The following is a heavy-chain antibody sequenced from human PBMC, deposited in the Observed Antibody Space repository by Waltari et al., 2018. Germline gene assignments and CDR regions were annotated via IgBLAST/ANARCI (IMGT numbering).Heavy chain of an antibody. J-gene: IGHJ5*02. V-gene: IGHV1-8*03. CDR2: MNPNRGNT. CDR3: ARGLGQLGGYWFDP. D-gene: IGHD6-6*01. CDR1: GYTFTSYD. Sequence: QVQLVQSGAEVKKPGASVKVSCKASGYTFTSYDINWVRQATGQGLEWMGWMNPNRGNTGYAQKFQGRVTITSNTAISTAYMELSSLRSEDTAVYYCARGLGQLGGYWFDPWGQGTLVTVSS.